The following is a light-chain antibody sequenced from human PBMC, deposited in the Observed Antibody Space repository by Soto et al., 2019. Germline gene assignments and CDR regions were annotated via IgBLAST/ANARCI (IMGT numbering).Light chain of an antibody. CDR1: SSDVGGYDY. CDR2: EVT. J-gene: IGLJ1*01. Sequence: QSALTQPASVSGSPGQSITISCTGTSSDVGGYDYVSWYQHHPGKAPKFMIYEVTNRPSGVSHRFSGSKSGNTASLTISGLQAEHEAAYYCSSYTTTSTYVFGTGTKLTVL. V-gene: IGLV2-14*01. CDR3: SSYTTTSTYV.